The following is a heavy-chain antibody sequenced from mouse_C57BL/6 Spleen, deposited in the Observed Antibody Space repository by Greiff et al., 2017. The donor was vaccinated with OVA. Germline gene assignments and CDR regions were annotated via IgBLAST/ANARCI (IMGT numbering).Heavy chain of an antibody. CDR3: TRNGYSFDY. Sequence: VQVVESGAELVRPGASVTLSCKASGYTFTDYEMHWVKQTPVHGLEWIGAIDPETGGTAYNQKFKGKAILTADKSSSTAYMELRSLTSEDSAVYYCTRNGYSFDYWGQGTTLTVSS. J-gene: IGHJ2*01. CDR1: GYTFTDYE. V-gene: IGHV1-15*01. D-gene: IGHD2-2*01. CDR2: IDPETGGT.